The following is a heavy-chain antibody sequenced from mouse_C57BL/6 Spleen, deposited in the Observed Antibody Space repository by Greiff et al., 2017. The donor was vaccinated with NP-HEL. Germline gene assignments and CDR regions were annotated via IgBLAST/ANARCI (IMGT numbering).Heavy chain of an antibody. CDR3: TRPFYYYGSSYWYFDV. CDR2: IRNKANNHAT. D-gene: IGHD1-1*01. CDR1: GFTFSDAW. V-gene: IGHV6-6*01. J-gene: IGHJ1*03. Sequence: EVKVEESGGGLVQPGGSMKLSCAASGFTFSDAWMDWVRQSPEKGLEWVAEIRNKANNHATYYAESVKGRFTISRDDSKSSVYLQMNSLRAEDTGIYYCTRPFYYYGSSYWYFDVWGTGTTVTVSS.